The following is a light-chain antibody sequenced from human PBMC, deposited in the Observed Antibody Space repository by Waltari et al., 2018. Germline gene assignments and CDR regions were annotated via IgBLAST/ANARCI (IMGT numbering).Light chain of an antibody. V-gene: IGKV3-11*01. CDR3: QQRYKWPRT. CDR1: QSVSTY. Sequence: EIVLTQSPATLSLSPGERATLSCRASQSVSTYLAWYQQRPGQAPRLLIYDSSNRATGIPARFSGSGSETDFTLTISSLEPEDFAVYYCQQRYKWPRTFGGGSKVEI. CDR2: DSS. J-gene: IGKJ4*01.